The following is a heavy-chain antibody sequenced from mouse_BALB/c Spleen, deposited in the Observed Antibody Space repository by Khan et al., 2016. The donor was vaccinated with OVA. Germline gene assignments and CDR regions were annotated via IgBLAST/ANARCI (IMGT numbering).Heavy chain of an antibody. Sequence: VRLQQSGPELVKPGASVKIPCKASGYTFTDYNMDWVRQSHGKSLEWIGDINPNNGGTIYNQKFKDKATLPVDKSSSTAYMELRSLTSEDTAVYYCARGGYGGFAYWGQGTRVTGSA. D-gene: IGHD2-14*01. CDR2: INPNNGGT. CDR3: ARGGYGGFAY. CDR1: GYTFTDYN. V-gene: IGHV1-18*01. J-gene: IGHJ3*01.